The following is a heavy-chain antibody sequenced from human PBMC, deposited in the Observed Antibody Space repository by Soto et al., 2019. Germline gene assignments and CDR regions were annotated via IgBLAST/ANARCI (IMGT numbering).Heavy chain of an antibody. J-gene: IGHJ4*02. Sequence: SVKVSCKASGGTFSSYRINWVRQAPGQGLEWVGGIVPIYRTADYAQKFQGRVTITADESARAAYLEVRSLKSQDTAVYYCARDSGAKLSSSWGQGTLVTVSS. V-gene: IGHV1-69*13. CDR1: GGTFSSYR. D-gene: IGHD6-13*01. CDR3: ARDSGAKLSSS. CDR2: IVPIYRTA.